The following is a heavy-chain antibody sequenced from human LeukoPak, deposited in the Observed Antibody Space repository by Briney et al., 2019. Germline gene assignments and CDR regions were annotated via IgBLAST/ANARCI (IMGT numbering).Heavy chain of an antibody. CDR3: AGEWSGGYQPTDY. CDR1: GFTFSTYA. V-gene: IGHV3-30*01. J-gene: IGHJ4*02. D-gene: IGHD3-10*01. CDR2: ISYAGSNK. Sequence: GGSLRLSCAASGFTFSTYAMHWVRQAPGKGLEWVAVISYAGSNKYYADSVKGRFTISRDNSKNTLYLQMNSLRAEDTAVYYCAGEWSGGYQPTDYWGQGTLVTVSS.